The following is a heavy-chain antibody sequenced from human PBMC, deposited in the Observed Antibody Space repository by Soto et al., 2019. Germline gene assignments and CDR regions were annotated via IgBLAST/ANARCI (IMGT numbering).Heavy chain of an antibody. J-gene: IGHJ4*02. D-gene: IGHD5-12*01. CDR2: ISYDGSNK. CDR3: ARSQFEMATITAGDY. Sequence: PGGSLRLSCAASGFTFSSYAMHWVRQAPGKGLEWVAVISYDGSNKYYADSVKGRFTISRDNSKNTLYLQMGSLRAEDMAVYYCARSQFEMATITAGDYWGQETLVTVSS. V-gene: IGHV3-30*14. CDR1: GFTFSSYA.